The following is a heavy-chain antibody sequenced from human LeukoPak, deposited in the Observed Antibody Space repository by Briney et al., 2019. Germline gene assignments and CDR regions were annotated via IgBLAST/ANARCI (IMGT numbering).Heavy chain of an antibody. CDR2: IYHSGCT. D-gene: IGHD3-22*01. CDR3: ARVYYDSSGRTKLFDY. V-gene: IGHV4-38-2*02. CDR1: GYSISSGYY. J-gene: IGHJ4*02. Sequence: SETLSLTCTVSGYSISSGYYWGWIRQPPGKGLEWIGSIYHSGCTYYNPSLKSRVTISVDTSKNQFSMKLSSVTAADTAVYYCARVYYDSSGRTKLFDYWGQGTLVTVSS.